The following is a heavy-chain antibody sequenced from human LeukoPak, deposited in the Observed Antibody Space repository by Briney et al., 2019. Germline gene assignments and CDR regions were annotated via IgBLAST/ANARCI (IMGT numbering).Heavy chain of an antibody. V-gene: IGHV3-53*01. CDR3: ARRAGAYSHPYDY. D-gene: IGHD4/OR15-4a*01. CDR2: IYSDNT. CDR1: GFTVSSNS. J-gene: IGHJ4*02. Sequence: GGSLRLSCTVSGFTVSSNSMSWVRQAPGKGLEWVSFIYSDNTHYSDSVKGRFTISRDNSKNTLYLQMNSLSAEDTAVYCCARRAGAYSHPYDYWGQGTLVTVSS.